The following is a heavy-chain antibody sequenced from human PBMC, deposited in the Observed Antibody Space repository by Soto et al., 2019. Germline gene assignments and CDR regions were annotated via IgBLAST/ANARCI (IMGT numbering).Heavy chain of an antibody. V-gene: IGHV1-69*04. J-gene: IGHJ3*02. Sequence: EASVKVSCKASGGTFSSYTISWVRQAPGQGLEWMGRIIPILGIANYAQKFQGRVTITADKSTSTAYMELSSLRSEDTAVYYCARDQSFNWNDMGIDIWGQGTMVTVSS. CDR1: GGTFSSYT. CDR3: ARDQSFNWNDMGIDI. D-gene: IGHD1-20*01. CDR2: IIPILGIA.